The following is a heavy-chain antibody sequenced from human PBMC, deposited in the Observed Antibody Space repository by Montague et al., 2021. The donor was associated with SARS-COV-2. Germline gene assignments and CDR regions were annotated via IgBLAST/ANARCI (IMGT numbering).Heavy chain of an antibody. J-gene: IGHJ6*02. CDR1: GGSISSSSYY. CDR3: AGEGVEYSSSWYAGYYFYGMDV. CDR2: IHYSGSH. V-gene: IGHV4-39*01. D-gene: IGHD6-13*01. Sequence: SETLSLTCTVSGGSISSSSYYWGWMRQPPGKGLECIGSIHYSGSHYYNPSLKSRITISVDTSKNQFSLKLSYVTAADTAVFYCAGEGVEYSSSWYAGYYFYGMDVWGQGTTVTVSS.